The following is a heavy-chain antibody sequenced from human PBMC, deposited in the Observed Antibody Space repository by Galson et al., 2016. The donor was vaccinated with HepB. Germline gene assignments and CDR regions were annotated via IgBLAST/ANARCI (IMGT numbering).Heavy chain of an antibody. V-gene: IGHV4-61*02. CDR2: ISTSGTA. CDR1: GGSITSGTKY. CDR3: ARMPDS. Sequence: TLSLTCTVSGGSITSGTKYWTWIRQPAGKGLEWIGGISTSGTANYNPSLRSRVTISLDTSKTHLSLKLRSVTASDKAMTYCARMPDSWGQGTLVTVSS. D-gene: IGHD2-2*01. J-gene: IGHJ4*02.